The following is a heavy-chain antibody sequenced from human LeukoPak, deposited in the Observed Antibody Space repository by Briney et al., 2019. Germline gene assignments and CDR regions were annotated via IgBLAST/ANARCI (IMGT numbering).Heavy chain of an antibody. J-gene: IGHJ4*02. Sequence: GGSLRLSCSMSGFTLSHYAMSWVRQAPGKGLEWVSTIGGGGGSTDYTDSVKGRFTISRDNSKNTLYLQMNSLGAEDTAVYYCAKGHRYCTSGNCNSAVDYWGQGTLATVSS. V-gene: IGHV3-23*01. D-gene: IGHD2-15*01. CDR1: GFTLSHYA. CDR3: AKGHRYCTSGNCNSAVDY. CDR2: IGGGGGST.